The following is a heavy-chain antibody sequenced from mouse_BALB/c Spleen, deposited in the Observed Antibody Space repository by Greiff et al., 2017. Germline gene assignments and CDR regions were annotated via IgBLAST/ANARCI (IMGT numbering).Heavy chain of an antibody. CDR1: GFSLTSYG. D-gene: IGHD4-1*01. CDR3: AREGANWYWYFDV. J-gene: IGHJ1*01. Sequence: VQLQQSGPGLVAPSQSLSITCTVSGFSLTSYGVHWVRQPPGKGLEWLGVIWAGGSTNYNSALMSRLSISKDNSKSQVFLKMNSLQTDDTAMYYCAREGANWYWYFDVWGAGTTVTVSS. CDR2: IWAGGST. V-gene: IGHV2-9*02.